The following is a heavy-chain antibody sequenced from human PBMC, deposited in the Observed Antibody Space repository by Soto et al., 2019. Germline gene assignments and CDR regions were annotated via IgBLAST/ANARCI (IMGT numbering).Heavy chain of an antibody. CDR2: LSGDGRST. CDR1: GFTFGSYA. D-gene: IGHD5-18*01. V-gene: IGHV3-64D*06. Sequence: PGGSLRLSCSASGFTFGSYAIHWVRQAPGKGLEYVSALSGDGRSTYYADSVKGRFTVFRDNSKNTLFLQMSSLRVEDTAVYYCVKGNWAYSYNNWFDPWGQGTLVTVSS. J-gene: IGHJ5*02. CDR3: VKGNWAYSYNNWFDP.